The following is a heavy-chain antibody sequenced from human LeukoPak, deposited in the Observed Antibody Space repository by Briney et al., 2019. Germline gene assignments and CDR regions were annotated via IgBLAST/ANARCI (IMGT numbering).Heavy chain of an antibody. CDR1: GGSISSSSYY. CDR2: IYYSGST. D-gene: IGHD1-26*01. V-gene: IGHV4-61*01. J-gene: IGHJ4*02. CDR3: ARGRRWELLPIDY. Sequence: SETLSLTCTVSGGSISSSSYYWSWIRQPPGKGLEWIGYIYYSGSTTYNPSLKSRVIISVDTSKNQFSLKLSSVTAADTAVYYCARGRRWELLPIDYWGQGTLVTVSS.